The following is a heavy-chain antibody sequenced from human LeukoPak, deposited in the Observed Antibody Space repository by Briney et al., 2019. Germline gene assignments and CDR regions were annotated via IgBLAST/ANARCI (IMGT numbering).Heavy chain of an antibody. J-gene: IGHJ4*02. CDR2: ISGSGGST. CDR1: GFTFSSYV. Sequence: GGSLRLSCAASGFTFSSYVMSWVRQAPGKGLEWVSPISGSGGSTYYADSVKGRFTISRDNSKSTLYLQMNSLRAEDTAVYYCAKYMSGYAYRGFDYWGQGTLVTVSS. CDR3: AKYMSGYAYRGFDY. D-gene: IGHD5-12*01. V-gene: IGHV3-23*01.